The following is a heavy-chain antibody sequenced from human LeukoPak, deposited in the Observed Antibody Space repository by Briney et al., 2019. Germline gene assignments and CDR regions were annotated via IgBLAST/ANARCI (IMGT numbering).Heavy chain of an antibody. CDR1: GFTFSNAW. CDR2: IKSKTDGGTT. D-gene: IGHD2-2*01. CDR3: TGQLLDYLDFDF. J-gene: IGHJ4*02. Sequence: GGSLRLSCAPSGFTFSNAWMSWGREAPGKGLEWVGRIKSKTDGGTTDYAAPVKGRFTISRDDSKNTLYLQMNSLKTEDTAVYYCTGQLLDYLDFDFWGQGTLVTVSS. V-gene: IGHV3-15*01.